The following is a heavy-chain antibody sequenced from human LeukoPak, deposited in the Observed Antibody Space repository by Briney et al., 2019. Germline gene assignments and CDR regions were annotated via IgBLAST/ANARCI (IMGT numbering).Heavy chain of an antibody. CDR2: INPNSGGT. J-gene: IGHJ4*02. CDR3: ARAEPKVAAFDY. CDR1: GYTFTGYY. V-gene: IGHV1-2*02. D-gene: IGHD6-19*01. Sequence: ASVKVSCKASGYTFTGYYXXWVRXXXXXXXXXMGWINPNSGGTNYAQKFQGRVTMTRDTSISTAYMELSRLRSDDTAVYYCARAEPKVAAFDYWGQGTLVTVSS.